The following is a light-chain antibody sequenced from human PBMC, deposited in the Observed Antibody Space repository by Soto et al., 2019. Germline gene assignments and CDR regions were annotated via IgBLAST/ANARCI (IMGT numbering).Light chain of an antibody. CDR2: CAS. Sequence: EIMLTQPPCTLSLSPGERATLSCRASQIVISIHLALYQQKPGDAPRLLIYCASSRATGIPDKFSPSGSREDLTLTIPSPAPDDFAGYYCQQRGNWHRPRALGQWTKVDIX. CDR1: QIVISIH. V-gene: IGKV3D-20*02. CDR3: QQRGNWHRPRA. J-gene: IGKJ1*01.